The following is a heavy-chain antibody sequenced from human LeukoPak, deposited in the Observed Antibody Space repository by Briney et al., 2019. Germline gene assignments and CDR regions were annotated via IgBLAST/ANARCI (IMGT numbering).Heavy chain of an antibody. V-gene: IGHV3-30*02. CDR3: AREFSYYYDSSGPDY. Sequence: GGSLRLSCAPSGFTFSNYGMHWVRQAPGKGLEWVAFIRYDGSNRYYADSVKGRFTISRDNSKNTLYLQMNSLRAEDTAVYYCAREFSYYYDSSGPDYWGQGTLVTVSS. CDR1: GFTFSNYG. CDR2: IRYDGSNR. J-gene: IGHJ4*02. D-gene: IGHD3-22*01.